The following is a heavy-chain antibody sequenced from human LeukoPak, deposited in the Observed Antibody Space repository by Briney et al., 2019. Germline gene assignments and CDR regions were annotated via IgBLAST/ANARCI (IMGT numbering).Heavy chain of an antibody. CDR2: IYPGDSDT. Sequence: GESLKISCKGSGHSFTSYWIGWVRQMPGKGLEWMGIIYPGDSDTRYSPSFQGQVTISADKSISTAYLQWSSLKASDTAMYYCARHISGWYIGGYFDYWGQGTLVTVSS. CDR3: ARHISGWYIGGYFDY. V-gene: IGHV5-51*01. CDR1: GHSFTSYW. D-gene: IGHD6-19*01. J-gene: IGHJ4*02.